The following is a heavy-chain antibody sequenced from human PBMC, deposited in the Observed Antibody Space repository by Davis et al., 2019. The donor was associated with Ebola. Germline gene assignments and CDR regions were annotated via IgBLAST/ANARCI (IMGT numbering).Heavy chain of an antibody. CDR3: ARSRSSTSCPDY. V-gene: IGHV3-21*01. D-gene: IGHD2-2*01. J-gene: IGHJ4*02. CDR2: ISSSSSYI. CDR1: GFTFSSYS. Sequence: GESLKISCAASGFTFSSYSMNWVRQAPGKGLEWVSSISSSSSYIYYADSVKGRFTISRDNAKNSLYLQMNSLRAEDTAVYYCARSRSSTSCPDYWGQGTLVTVSS.